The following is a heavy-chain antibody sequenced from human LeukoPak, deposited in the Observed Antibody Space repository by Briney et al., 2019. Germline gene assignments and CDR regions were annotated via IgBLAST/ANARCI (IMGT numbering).Heavy chain of an antibody. CDR1: GFTVSSNY. V-gene: IGHV3-53*01. D-gene: IGHD3-10*01. Sequence: GGSLRLSCAASGFTVSSNYMSWVRQAPGKGLEWVSLIYSGGSTYYADSVKGRFTISRDNSKNTVYLQMNSLRAEDTAVYYYARGHYGSGIHQGAFDIWGQGTIVTVSS. CDR2: IYSGGST. J-gene: IGHJ3*02. CDR3: ARGHYGSGIHQGAFDI.